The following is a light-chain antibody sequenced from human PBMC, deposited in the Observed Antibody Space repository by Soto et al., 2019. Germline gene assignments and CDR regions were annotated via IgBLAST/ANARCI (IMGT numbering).Light chain of an antibody. CDR1: QSVNGNY. CDR3: QQYCSSFPYT. V-gene: IGKV3-20*01. J-gene: IGKJ2*01. Sequence: EIVLTQSPGTLSLSPGERATLSCRASQSVNGNYLTWYQQKPGQAPRLLIYGASTRATGTPDRFSGSGSGTVFTLTISRLVPDSWAVYYCQQYCSSFPYTFGQAPKLEIK. CDR2: GAS.